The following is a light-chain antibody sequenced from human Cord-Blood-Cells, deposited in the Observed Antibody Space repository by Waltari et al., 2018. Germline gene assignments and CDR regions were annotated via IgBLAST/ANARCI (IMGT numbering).Light chain of an antibody. CDR1: XXNLGXXT. CDR2: SNN. J-gene: IGLJ1*01. V-gene: IGLV1-44*01. Sequence: QSVLTQPPSASGTPGQRGTISSSGTXXNLGXXTVXXYQQPPETAPKPLIYSNNPRPSGVPDRFSGSKSGTSASLAISGLQSEDEADYYCAAWDDSLNGYVFGTGTKVTVL. CDR3: AAWDDSLNGYV.